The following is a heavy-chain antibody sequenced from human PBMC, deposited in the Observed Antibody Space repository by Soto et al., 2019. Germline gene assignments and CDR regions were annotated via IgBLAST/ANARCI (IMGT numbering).Heavy chain of an antibody. J-gene: IGHJ4*02. CDR3: GRLAEAATGHTDFDF. CDR2: FHSSGGT. CDR1: GASIKSRNYF. V-gene: IGHV4-39*01. D-gene: IGHD2-15*01. Sequence: QLQLQETGPGLVKPSETLSLTCTVSGASIKSRNYFWGWIRQPPGKGLEFVGSFHSSGGTYYNPSLKRRVTVSVDLSNSQWSLSLKSLTATDTAGYYCGRLAEAATGHTDFDFWGQGTLVTVSS.